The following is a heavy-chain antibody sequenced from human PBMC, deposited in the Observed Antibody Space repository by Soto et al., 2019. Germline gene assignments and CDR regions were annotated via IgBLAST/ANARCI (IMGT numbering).Heavy chain of an antibody. CDR2: INPSGGST. CDR1: GYTFYIYD. V-gene: IGHV1-46*02. Sequence: GASVKIASKASGYTFYIYDMPWVRQAPGQGLEWLGIINPSGGSTSYAQKFQGRVTMTRDTSTSTVYMELSSLRSEDTAVYYCARESIVVVPAAVNWFDPWGRGTLVTVSS. CDR3: ARESIVVVPAAVNWFDP. D-gene: IGHD2-2*01. J-gene: IGHJ5*02.